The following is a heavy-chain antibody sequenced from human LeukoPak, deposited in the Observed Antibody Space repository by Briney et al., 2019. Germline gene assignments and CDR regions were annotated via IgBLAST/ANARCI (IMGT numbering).Heavy chain of an antibody. D-gene: IGHD6-13*01. CDR1: GGSISSHY. V-gene: IGHV4-59*11. CDR2: IYYSGST. J-gene: IGHJ4*02. Sequence: SETLSLTCTVSGGSISSHYWSWIRQPPGKGLEWIGYIYYSGSTNYNPSLKSRVTISVDRSKNQFSLKLSSVTAADTAVYYCARETPGIAADYFDYWGQGTLVTVSS. CDR3: ARETPGIAADYFDY.